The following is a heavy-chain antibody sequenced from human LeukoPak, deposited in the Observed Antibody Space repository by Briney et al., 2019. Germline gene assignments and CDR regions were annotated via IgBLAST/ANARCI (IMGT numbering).Heavy chain of an antibody. CDR2: NRPHTGET. J-gene: IGHJ4*02. CDR1: GYNFPSYG. V-gene: IGHV1-18*01. CDR3: ARDRGGKGSAIFY. Sequence: ASVKVSCKASGYNFPSYGISWVRQAPGQGLEWMGWNRPHTGETTSAQRLQDRVTMTTDTSTTTAYMELRSLSFDDTAVYYCARDRGGKGSAIFYWGQGTLVTVSS. D-gene: IGHD3-10*01.